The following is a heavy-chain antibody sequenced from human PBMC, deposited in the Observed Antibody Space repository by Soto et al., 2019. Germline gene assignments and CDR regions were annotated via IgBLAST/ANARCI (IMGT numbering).Heavy chain of an antibody. D-gene: IGHD2-8*01. CDR2: IYYSGST. CDR3: ARARVLMVYAILPLDY. Sequence: PSETLSLTCTVCGGSVSSGSYYWSWIRQPPGKGLEWIGYIYYSGSTNYNPSRESRVTISVDTSKNQFSLKLSSVTAADTAVYYCARARVLMVYAILPLDYWGQGTLVTV. CDR1: GGSVSSGSYY. V-gene: IGHV4-61*01. J-gene: IGHJ4*02.